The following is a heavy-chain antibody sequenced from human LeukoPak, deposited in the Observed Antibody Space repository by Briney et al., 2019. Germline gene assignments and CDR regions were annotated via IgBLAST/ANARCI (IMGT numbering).Heavy chain of an antibody. J-gene: IGHJ5*02. CDR1: GGSFSGYY. V-gene: IGHV4-34*01. CDR2: INHSGST. D-gene: IGHD6-13*01. CDR3: ARGIAGPPYNWFDP. Sequence: SETLSLTCAVYGGSFSGYYWSWIRQPPGKGLEWIGEINHSGSTNYNPSLKSRVTISVDTSKNQFSLKLSSVTAADTAVYYCARGIAGPPYNWFDPWGQGTLVTVSS.